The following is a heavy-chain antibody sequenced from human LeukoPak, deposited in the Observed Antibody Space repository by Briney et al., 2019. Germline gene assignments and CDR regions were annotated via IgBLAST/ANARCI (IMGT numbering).Heavy chain of an antibody. V-gene: IGHV4-4*07. D-gene: IGHD1-26*01. CDR2: IYTSGST. Sequence: SDTLSLTCTVPGGSISSYYWSWNRQPAGKGLEWIGRIYTSGSTNYSPSLKSRVTMSVDTSKNQFSLKLSSVTAADTAVYYCARAYYSGSYQLNWFDPWGQGTLVTVSS. J-gene: IGHJ5*02. CDR1: GGSISSYY. CDR3: ARAYYSGSYQLNWFDP.